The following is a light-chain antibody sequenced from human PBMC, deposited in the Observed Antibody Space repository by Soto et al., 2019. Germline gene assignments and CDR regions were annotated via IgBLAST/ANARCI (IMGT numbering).Light chain of an antibody. J-gene: IGKJ4*01. CDR3: QQYNKWPLT. V-gene: IGKV3-15*01. Sequence: TLSLSPGEIATLSCRASESTNNYLAWYQQKPGQAPRLLIDGASTRAAGIPPRFSGSGSGTEFTLTISSLQSEDFAVYYCQQYNKWPLTFGGGTKVDIK. CDR1: ESTNNY. CDR2: GAS.